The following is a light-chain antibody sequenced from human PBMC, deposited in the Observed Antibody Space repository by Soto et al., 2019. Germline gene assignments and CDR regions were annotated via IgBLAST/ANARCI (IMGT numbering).Light chain of an antibody. CDR2: DVS. CDR3: QQYNNWPPGT. J-gene: IGKJ2*01. V-gene: IGKV3-15*01. CDR1: QSVRSD. Sequence: EIVMTQSPATLSVSPGERATLSCRASQSVRSDLAWYQQKPGQAPRLLIYDVSTRATGIPARFSGGGSGTEFTLTISSLQSEDFAVYYCQQYNNWPPGTFGQGTKLEIK.